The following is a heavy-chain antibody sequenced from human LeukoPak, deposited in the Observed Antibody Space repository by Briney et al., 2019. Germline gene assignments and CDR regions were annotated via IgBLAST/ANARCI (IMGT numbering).Heavy chain of an antibody. CDR2: IYYSGST. Sequence: SETLSLTCTVSGGSISSYYWSWIRQPPGKGLEWIGYIYYSGSTNYNPSLKSRVTISVDKSKNQFSLKLSSVTAADTAVYYCATSRDRSCSGGSCYHHWFDPWGQGTLVTVSS. D-gene: IGHD2-15*01. V-gene: IGHV4-59*12. CDR1: GGSISSYY. CDR3: ATSRDRSCSGGSCYHHWFDP. J-gene: IGHJ5*02.